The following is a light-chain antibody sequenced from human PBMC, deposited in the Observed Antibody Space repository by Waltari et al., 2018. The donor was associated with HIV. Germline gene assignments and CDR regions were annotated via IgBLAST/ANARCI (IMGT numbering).Light chain of an antibody. CDR1: SSDLGHSHF. V-gene: IGLV2-14*03. Sequence: QSALTQPASVSGSLGQSINISCSGLSSDLGHSHFVPWYQQHPDTVPRVIIYDVNNRPSGVSSRFSGSKSGATASLTISGLQAEDEAVYYCASHSTYTLLYVFGSGTELTVL. CDR3: ASHSTYTLLYV. CDR2: DVN. J-gene: IGLJ1*01.